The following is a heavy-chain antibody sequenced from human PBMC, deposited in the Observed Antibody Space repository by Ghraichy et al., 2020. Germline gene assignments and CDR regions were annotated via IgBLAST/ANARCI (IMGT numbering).Heavy chain of an antibody. V-gene: IGHV4-39*01. CDR3: AKASKGAYTGSDY. CDR1: GGSISSSSYY. Sequence: SQTLSLTCTVSGGSISSSSYYWGWIRQPPGKGLEWIGSIHYSGSTYYNPSLMSRVTISIDTSRNQFSLELRSVTAADTAVYYCAKASKGAYTGSDYWGQGTLVTLSS. J-gene: IGHJ4*02. D-gene: IGHD2-21*01. CDR2: IHYSGST.